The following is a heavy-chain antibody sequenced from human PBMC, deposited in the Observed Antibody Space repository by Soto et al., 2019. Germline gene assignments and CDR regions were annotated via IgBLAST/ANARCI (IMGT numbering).Heavy chain of an antibody. CDR1: GFTFSSYS. CDR3: ARDRGSPLLRYFDLATAEFDY. J-gene: IGHJ4*02. CDR2: ISSSSSYI. V-gene: IGHV3-21*01. D-gene: IGHD3-9*01. Sequence: EVQLVESGGGLVKPGGSLRLSCAASGFTFSSYSMNWVRQAPGKGLEWVSSISSSSSYIYYADSVKGRFTISRDNAKNSLYLQMNSLRAEDTAVYYCARDRGSPLLRYFDLATAEFDYWGQGTLVTVSS.